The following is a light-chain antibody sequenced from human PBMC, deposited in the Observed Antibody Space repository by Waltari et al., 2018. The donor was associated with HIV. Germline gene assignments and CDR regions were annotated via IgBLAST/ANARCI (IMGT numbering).Light chain of an antibody. J-gene: IGLJ3*02. CDR2: VNSDGTH. CDR3: KTGGTALGV. V-gene: IGLV4-69*01. Sequence: QVVVTQSPSASASLGASVTLTCTLSSDYSSNAIEWHQQHPGQGPRYLMKVNSDGTHMKGEGIPERLSGSNAGPERYLTISRLQAEDEADYYCKTGGTALGVFGGGTRLTVL. CDR1: SDYSSNA.